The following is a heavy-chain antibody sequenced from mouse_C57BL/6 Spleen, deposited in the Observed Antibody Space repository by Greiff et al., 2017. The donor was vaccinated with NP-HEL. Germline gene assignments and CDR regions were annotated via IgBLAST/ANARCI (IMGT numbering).Heavy chain of an antibody. D-gene: IGHD1-1*01. V-gene: IGHV1-18*01. CDR3: ARATVVPYWYFEG. Sequence: EVMLVESGPELVKPGASVKISCKASGYTFTDYNMDWVKQSPGKSLEWIGDINPNNGGTIYNQKFKGKATLPVDKSSSTAYMQLRSLTSDDTAVYYCARATVVPYWYFEGWGTGTTVTVAS. CDR1: GYTFTDYN. J-gene: IGHJ1*03. CDR2: INPNNGGT.